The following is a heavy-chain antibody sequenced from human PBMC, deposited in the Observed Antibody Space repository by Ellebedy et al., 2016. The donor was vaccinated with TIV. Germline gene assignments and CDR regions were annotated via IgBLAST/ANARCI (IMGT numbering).Heavy chain of an antibody. CDR2: LSYDGSNK. J-gene: IGHJ6*02. D-gene: IGHD2-2*01. CDR3: ARSRAMSKVPYYYGMDV. CDR1: GFTFSSYA. Sequence: GESLKISCAASGFTFSSYAMHWVRQAPGKGLGWVAVLSYDGSNKFYADSVKGRFTISRDNSKNTLSLQMNSLRAEDSAVYYCARSRAMSKVPYYYGMDVWGQGTTVTVSS. V-gene: IGHV3-30-3*01.